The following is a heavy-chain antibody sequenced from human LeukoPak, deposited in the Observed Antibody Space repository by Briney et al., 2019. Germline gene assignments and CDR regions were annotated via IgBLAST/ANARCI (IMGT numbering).Heavy chain of an antibody. J-gene: IGHJ4*02. V-gene: IGHV3-23*01. CDR1: GFTFSSYA. D-gene: IGHD1-26*01. CDR3: SKQGQIVGVTTFEY. CDR2: ISGSGGST. Sequence: PGGSLRLSCAASGFTFSSYAMSCVRQAPGKGLEWVSAISGSGGSTYYADSVKGRFTISRDNSKNTLYLQMNSLRAEDTAVYYCSKQGQIVGVTTFEYWGQGTLVTVSS.